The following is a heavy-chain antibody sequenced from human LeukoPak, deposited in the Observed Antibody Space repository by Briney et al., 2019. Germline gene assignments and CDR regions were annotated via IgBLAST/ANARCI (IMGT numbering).Heavy chain of an antibody. D-gene: IGHD2-15*01. CDR3: ASGSGGSYYFDY. CDR2: ISGSGHTI. V-gene: IGHV3-11*01. Sequence: GGSLRLSCAASGFTFSDYYMSWIRQAPGKGLEWVSYISGSGHTIYYTDSVKGRFTISRDNAKNSLYLQMISLRAEDTAVYYCASGSGGSYYFDYWGQGTLVTVSS. CDR1: GFTFSDYY. J-gene: IGHJ4*02.